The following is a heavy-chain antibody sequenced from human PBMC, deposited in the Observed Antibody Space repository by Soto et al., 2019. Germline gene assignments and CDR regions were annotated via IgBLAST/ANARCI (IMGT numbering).Heavy chain of an antibody. J-gene: IGHJ5*02. Sequence: ELQLVQSGGGFVKPGGSLRLSCATSGFSFSNAWMSWVRQAPGKGLEWVGRIKSKADGGTTDYAGPVKGRFTISRDDSDNTLNVQMNSMKFEDTAVYYCTGDYDTMRFGEELGWFDPWGQGTLVTVSS. D-gene: IGHD3-10*01. CDR2: IKSKADGGTT. V-gene: IGHV3-15*05. CDR1: GFSFSNAW. CDR3: TGDYDTMRFGEELGWFDP.